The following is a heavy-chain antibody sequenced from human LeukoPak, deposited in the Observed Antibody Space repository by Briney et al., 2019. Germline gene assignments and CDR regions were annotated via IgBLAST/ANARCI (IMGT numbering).Heavy chain of an antibody. Sequence: SETLSLTCAVYGGSFSGYYWSWIRQPPGKGLEWIGEINHSGSTNYNPSLKSRVTISVDTSKNQFSLKLSSVTAADTAVYYCARAGPGSGWYFDYWGQGTLVTVSS. J-gene: IGHJ4*02. D-gene: IGHD6-19*01. CDR3: ARAGPGSGWYFDY. CDR1: GGSFSGYY. CDR2: INHSGST. V-gene: IGHV4-34*01.